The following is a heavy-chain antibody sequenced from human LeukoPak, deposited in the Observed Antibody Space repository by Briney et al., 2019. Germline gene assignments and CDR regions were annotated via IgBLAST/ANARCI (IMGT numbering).Heavy chain of an antibody. CDR2: INSNSGAR. V-gene: IGHV1-2*02. D-gene: IGHD1-26*01. CDR3: ARGRGGATTGFDH. Sequence: GASVKVSCKASGYTFSGYYMHWVRQAPGQGLESMGWINSNSGARNYAPKFQGRITFSRDNSISTAYMELGSLKSDDTAIYYYARGRGGATTGFDHWGQGTLVTVSS. J-gene: IGHJ4*02. CDR1: GYTFSGYY.